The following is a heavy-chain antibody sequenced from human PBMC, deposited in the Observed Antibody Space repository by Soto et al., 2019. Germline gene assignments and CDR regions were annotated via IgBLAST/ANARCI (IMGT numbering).Heavy chain of an antibody. D-gene: IGHD5-12*01. V-gene: IGHV3-48*04. CDR1: GFTFSSYS. J-gene: IGHJ3*01. CDR2: ISSSSSTI. CDR3: ARDSGYDEAFDV. Sequence: PGGSLRLSCAASGFTFSSYSMNWVRQAPGKGLEWVSYISSSSSTIYYADSVKGRFTISRDNAKNSLYLQMNSLRAEGTAVYYCARDSGYDEAFDVWGQGTMVTVSS.